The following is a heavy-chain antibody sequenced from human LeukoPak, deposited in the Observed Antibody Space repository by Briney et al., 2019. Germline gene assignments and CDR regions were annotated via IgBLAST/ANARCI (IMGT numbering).Heavy chain of an antibody. D-gene: IGHD2-15*01. CDR3: ARDHVVDGLVFDY. V-gene: IGHV3-7*01. CDR2: INQYGSER. Sequence: PGGSLRLSCTASGFTFGDYSMSWVRQAPGKGLEWVANINQYGSERNYVDSVKGRFTISRDNAKSSLYLQMNSLRAEDTAIYYCARDHVVDGLVFDYWGQGTLVTVSS. J-gene: IGHJ4*02. CDR1: GFTFGDYS.